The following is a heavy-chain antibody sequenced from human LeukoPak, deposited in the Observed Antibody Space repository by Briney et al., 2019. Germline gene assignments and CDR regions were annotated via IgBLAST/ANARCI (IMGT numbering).Heavy chain of an antibody. V-gene: IGHV1-18*01. Sequence: AASGKVSCKASAHTFTSYGISWVRQAPGQGLEWMGWISAYNGNTNYAQKLQGRVTMTTDTSTSTAYMELRSLRSDDTAVYYCARGDSGSYSAYWGQGTLVTVSS. CDR3: ARGDSGSYSAY. J-gene: IGHJ4*02. D-gene: IGHD1-26*01. CDR2: ISAYNGNT. CDR1: AHTFTSYG.